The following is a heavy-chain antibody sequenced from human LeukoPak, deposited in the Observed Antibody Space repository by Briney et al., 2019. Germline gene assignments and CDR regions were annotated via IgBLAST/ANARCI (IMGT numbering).Heavy chain of an antibody. J-gene: IGHJ3*02. D-gene: IGHD6-13*01. CDR1: GFTFSDYY. CDR2: ISSSGSTI. V-gene: IGHV3-11*04. Sequence: GGSLRLSXAASGFTFSDYYMSWIRQAPGKGLEWVSYISSSGSTIYYADSVKGRFTISRDNAKNSLYLQMNSLRAEDTAVYYCARGPPPDSSWYPFDIWGQGTMVTVSS. CDR3: ARGPPPDSSWYPFDI.